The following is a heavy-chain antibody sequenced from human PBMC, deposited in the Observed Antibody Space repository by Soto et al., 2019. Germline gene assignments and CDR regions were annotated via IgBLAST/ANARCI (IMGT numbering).Heavy chain of an antibody. J-gene: IGHJ3*02. CDR2: IIPIFGTA. Sequence: QVQLVQFGAEVKKPGSSVKVSCKASGGTFSSYAISWVRQAPGQGLEWMGGIIPIFGTANYAQKFQGRVTITADKSTRTAYMELSSLRSEDTAVYYCARVYYDSSGYYRAFDIWGQGTMVTVSS. V-gene: IGHV1-69*06. D-gene: IGHD3-22*01. CDR1: GGTFSSYA. CDR3: ARVYYDSSGYYRAFDI.